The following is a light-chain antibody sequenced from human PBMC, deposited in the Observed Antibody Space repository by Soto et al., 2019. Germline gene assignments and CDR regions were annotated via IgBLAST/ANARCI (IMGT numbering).Light chain of an antibody. V-gene: IGKV3-20*01. CDR3: QQYGSSRGT. CDR1: QRVSSSY. J-gene: IGKJ2*01. CDR2: GAS. Sequence: EIVLTQSPGTLYLSPGERDPLSCRASQRVSSSYLAWYQQKPGQAPRLLIYGASSRATGIPDRFSRSGSGPDHTPTISRLEPDDFAVYYCQQYGSSRGTFGQGTKLEIK.